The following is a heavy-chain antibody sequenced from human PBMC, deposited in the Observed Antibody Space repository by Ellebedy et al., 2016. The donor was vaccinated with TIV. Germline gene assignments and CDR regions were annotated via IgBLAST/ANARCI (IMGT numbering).Heavy chain of an antibody. CDR2: INHSGST. J-gene: IGHJ4*02. D-gene: IGHD3-22*01. Sequence: MPSETLSLTCTVSGGSFSSYYWGWIRQPPGKGLEWIGEINHSGSTNFNPSLESRVTISVDTSKNRFSLNLSSVTAADTAVYYCARGVSSGYYDYWGQGTLVTVSS. V-gene: IGHV4-34*01. CDR1: GGSFSSYY. CDR3: ARGVSSGYYDY.